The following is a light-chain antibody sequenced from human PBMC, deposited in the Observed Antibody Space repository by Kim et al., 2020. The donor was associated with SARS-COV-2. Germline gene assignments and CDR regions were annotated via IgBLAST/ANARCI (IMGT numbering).Light chain of an antibody. V-gene: IGKV3-15*01. CDR3: QQYNNWPLT. J-gene: IGKJ4*01. CDR2: GAS. Sequence: EIVMTQSPATLSVFPGERATLSCRASQSVYTNLAWFQQKPGQAPRLLVFGASTGATDIPARFSGSGSGTEFSLSISSLQSEDFAVYYCQQYNNWPLTFGEGTKVDIK. CDR1: QSVYTN.